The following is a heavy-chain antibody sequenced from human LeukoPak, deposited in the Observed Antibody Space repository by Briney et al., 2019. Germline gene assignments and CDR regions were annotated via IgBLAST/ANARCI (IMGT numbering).Heavy chain of an antibody. J-gene: IGHJ4*02. CDR3: ARATGYYDSSGYYSVYTYYFDY. Sequence: PGGPLRLSCAASGFTFSDYYISWSRQAPGKGLEWVSYISSSGSTIYYADSLKGRLTISRDNAKNSLYLQMNSLRAEDTAVYYRARATGYYDSSGYYSVYTYYFDYWGQGTLVTVSS. CDR1: GFTFSDYY. CDR2: ISSSGSTI. V-gene: IGHV3-11*01. D-gene: IGHD3-22*01.